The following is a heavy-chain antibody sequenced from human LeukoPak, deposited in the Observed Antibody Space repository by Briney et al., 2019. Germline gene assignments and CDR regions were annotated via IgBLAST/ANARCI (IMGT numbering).Heavy chain of an antibody. D-gene: IGHD1-26*01. CDR2: ISASGGST. Sequence: GGSLRLSCAASGFTFSSYAMSWVRQAPGKGLEWVSGISASGGSTYYSDSVKGRFTISRDNSKNTLYLQMNSLRAEDTAVYCASISVSREGYWGQGTLVTVSS. CDR1: GFTFSSYA. J-gene: IGHJ4*02. V-gene: IGHV3-23*01. CDR3: SISVSREGY.